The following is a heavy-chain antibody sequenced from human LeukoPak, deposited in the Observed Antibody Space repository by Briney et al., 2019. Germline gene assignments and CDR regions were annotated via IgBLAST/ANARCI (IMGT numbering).Heavy chain of an antibody. CDR1: GGSISSDF. CDR3: ARRSTAMGPFDY. V-gene: IGHV4-59*08. J-gene: IGHJ4*02. CDR2: VYNSAST. Sequence: SETLSLTCTVSGGSISSDFWSWIRQPPGKGLEWIGDVYNSASTNYNPSLRSRVTISVDMSKNQFSLKLTSVTAADTAVYYCARRSTAMGPFDYWGQGTLVTVSA. D-gene: IGHD1-1*01.